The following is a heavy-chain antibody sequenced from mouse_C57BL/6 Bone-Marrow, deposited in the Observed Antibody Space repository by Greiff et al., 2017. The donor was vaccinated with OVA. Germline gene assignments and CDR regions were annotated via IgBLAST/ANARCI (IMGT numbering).Heavy chain of an antibody. J-gene: IGHJ2*01. CDR3: GRDEDGYDASYVDY. CDR1: GYAFSSSW. Sequence: VQLQPSGPELVKPGASVKISCKASGYAFSSSWMNWVKQRPGKGLEWIGRIYPGDGDTNYNGKFKGKATLTADKSSSTAYMQLSSLTSEDSAVYFCGRDEDGYDASYVDYWGRGTTLTVSS. CDR2: IYPGDGDT. D-gene: IGHD2-2*01. V-gene: IGHV1-82*01.